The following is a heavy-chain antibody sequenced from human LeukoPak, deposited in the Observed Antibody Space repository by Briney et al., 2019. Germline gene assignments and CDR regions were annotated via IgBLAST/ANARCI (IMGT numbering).Heavy chain of an antibody. CDR3: ARDCIATGGSLDY. Sequence: PGGSLRLSCAASGFTFSMYTMSWVRQAPGKGLEWVANIKQDGSEKYFVDSVKGRFTISRDNAKNSLYLQMNSLRVEDTAVYYCARDCIATGGSLDYWGQGTLVTVSS. CDR1: GFTFSMYT. CDR2: IKQDGSEK. D-gene: IGHD6-13*01. V-gene: IGHV3-7*01. J-gene: IGHJ4*02.